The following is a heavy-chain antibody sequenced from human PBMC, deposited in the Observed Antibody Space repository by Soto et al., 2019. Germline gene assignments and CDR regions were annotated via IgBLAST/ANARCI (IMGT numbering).Heavy chain of an antibody. CDR2: ITSSSSNT. D-gene: IGHD1-26*01. CDR3: ARSFSGSYMFDY. Sequence: GALRLSCAASGFTFSSYGMNWVRQAPGKGLEWVSYITSSSSNTYFADSMKGRFTISRDNAKNSLYLHMNSLRAEDTAVYYCARSFSGSYMFDYWGQGTLVTVSS. J-gene: IGHJ4*02. CDR1: GFTFSSYG. V-gene: IGHV3-48*01.